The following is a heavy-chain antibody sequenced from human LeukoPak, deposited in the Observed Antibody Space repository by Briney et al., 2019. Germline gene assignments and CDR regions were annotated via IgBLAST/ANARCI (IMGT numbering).Heavy chain of an antibody. J-gene: IGHJ4*02. CDR1: GFTFSTYA. V-gene: IGHV3-48*04. CDR2: IGGSGGTT. CDR3: ARVQWLTPFDY. D-gene: IGHD6-19*01. Sequence: GGSLRLSCAASGFTFSTYAMRWVRQAPGKGLEWVSAIGGSGGTTYYADSVKGRFTISRDNAKNSLYLQMNSLRAEDTAVYYCARVQWLTPFDYWGQGTLVTVSS.